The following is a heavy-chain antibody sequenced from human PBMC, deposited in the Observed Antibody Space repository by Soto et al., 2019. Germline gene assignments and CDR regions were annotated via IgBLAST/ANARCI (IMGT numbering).Heavy chain of an antibody. CDR1: GGSISTTGYY. Sequence: PSETLSLTCTVSGGSISTTGYYWGWIRQPPGKGLEWIGSIYYSGSTYYNPSLKSRVTISVDKSKNQFSLKLSSVTAADTAVYYCARAPYSSSWYYFDYWGQGTLVTVSS. CDR3: ARAPYSSSWYYFDY. CDR2: IYYSGST. V-gene: IGHV4-39*07. D-gene: IGHD6-13*01. J-gene: IGHJ4*02.